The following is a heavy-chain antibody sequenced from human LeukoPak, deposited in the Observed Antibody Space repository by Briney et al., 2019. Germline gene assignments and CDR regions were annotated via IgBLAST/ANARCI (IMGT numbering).Heavy chain of an antibody. CDR1: GFIFSKYW. D-gene: IGHD3-9*01. CDR3: ARDFDMGITPGDDFDF. CDR2: IKEDGTYT. V-gene: IGHV3-74*01. J-gene: IGHJ4*02. Sequence: QSGGSLRLSCAASGFIFSKYWMHWVRQTPGEGLVWVSRIKEDGTYTSYADSVKGRFTISRDNARNTVFLQMNSLRAEDTAVYYCARDFDMGITPGDDFDFWGQGTLVTVSS.